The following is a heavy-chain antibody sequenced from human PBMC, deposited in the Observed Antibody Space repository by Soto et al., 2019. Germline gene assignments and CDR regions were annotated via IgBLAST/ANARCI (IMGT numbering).Heavy chain of an antibody. Sequence: QLVESGGVLVQPGGSLRLSCAASGFAFSTYSMNWVRQAPGKGLEWVSYISFSSTTIFYADSVRGRFTISRDNAKNSLYLQMNTLRDEDTAVYYCARDNGMAGSFDPWGQVTLVTVSS. CDR1: GFAFSTYS. V-gene: IGHV3-48*02. CDR3: ARDNGMAGSFDP. CDR2: ISFSSTTI. J-gene: IGHJ5*02. D-gene: IGHD2-8*01.